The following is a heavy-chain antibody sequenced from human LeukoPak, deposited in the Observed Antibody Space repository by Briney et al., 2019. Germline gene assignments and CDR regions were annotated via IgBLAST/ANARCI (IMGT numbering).Heavy chain of an antibody. CDR2: IIPIFGAA. V-gene: IGHV1-69*01. D-gene: IGHD3-9*01. CDR3: ARENEQGLRYFDWVHNWFDP. Sequence: ASVKISCKPSGGTFSGHVISWVRPAPGQGLGWMGGIIPIFGAANYAQSFQGRIMMTADESANTVYMELSSLRSDDTAVYYCARENEQGLRYFDWVHNWFDPWGQGTLVTVSS. J-gene: IGHJ5*02. CDR1: GGTFSGHV.